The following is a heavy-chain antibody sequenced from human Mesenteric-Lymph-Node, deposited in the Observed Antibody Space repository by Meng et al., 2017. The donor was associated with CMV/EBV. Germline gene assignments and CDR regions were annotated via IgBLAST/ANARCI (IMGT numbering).Heavy chain of an antibody. J-gene: IGHJ4*02. V-gene: IGHV4-4*02. CDR2: IHHNGST. Sequence: LPCAVSGDSISMSKWWTWVRQPPGEGLEWIGEIHHNGSTNYNPSLKSRVTMSLDKSRNHFSLKLNSVTAADTAVYYCTRRWTGYYVYWGQGTLVTVSS. D-gene: IGHD3/OR15-3a*01. CDR1: GDSISMSKW. CDR3: TRRWTGYYVY.